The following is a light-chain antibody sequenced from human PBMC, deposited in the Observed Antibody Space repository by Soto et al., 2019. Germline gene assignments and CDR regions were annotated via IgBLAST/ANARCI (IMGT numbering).Light chain of an antibody. CDR3: QQYNSYPLT. CDR1: QGISSW. V-gene: IGKV1-5*01. Sequence: GDRVTITCRASQGISSWLAWYQQKPGKAPKLLIYDASSLESGVPSRFSGSGSGTEFTLTISSLQPDDFATYYCQQYNSYPLTVGGGTKVEIK. CDR2: DAS. J-gene: IGKJ4*01.